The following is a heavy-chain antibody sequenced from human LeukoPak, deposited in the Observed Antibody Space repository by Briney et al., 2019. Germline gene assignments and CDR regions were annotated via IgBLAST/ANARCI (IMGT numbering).Heavy chain of an antibody. CDR2: TYYRSKWYN. V-gene: IGHV6-1*01. J-gene: IGHJ4*02. CDR3: ARGDFRGMAHANFDY. Sequence: SQTLSLTCALSGDSFSSNSAAWNWIRQSPSRGLEWLGSTYYRSKWYNDYAVSVKSRITINPDTSKNQFSLQLNSVTPEDTAVYYCARGDFRGMAHANFDYWGQGTLVTVSS. D-gene: IGHD3-16*01. CDR1: GDSFSSNSAA.